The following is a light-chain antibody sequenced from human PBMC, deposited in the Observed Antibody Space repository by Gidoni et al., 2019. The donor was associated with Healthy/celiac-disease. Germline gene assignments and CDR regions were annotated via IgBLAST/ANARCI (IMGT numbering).Light chain of an antibody. V-gene: IGKV1-33*01. J-gene: IGKJ5*01. CDR2: DAS. Sequence: DIQMTHSPSSLSASVGDRVTITCQASQDISNYLNWYQQKPGKAPKLLIYDASNLETGVPSRFSGSGSGTDFTFTISSLQPEDIATYYCQQYDNPITFXQXTRLEIK. CDR1: QDISNY. CDR3: QQYDNPIT.